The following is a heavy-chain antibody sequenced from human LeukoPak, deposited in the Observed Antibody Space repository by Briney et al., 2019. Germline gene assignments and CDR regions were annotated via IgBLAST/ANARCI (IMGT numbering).Heavy chain of an antibody. CDR3: TRESFLEWFVFDY. CDR1: GFTFGDYA. Sequence: PGGSLRLSCTASGFTFGDYAMSWFRQAPGKGLEWVGFIRSKAYGGTTEYAASVEGRFTISRDDSKSIAYLQMNSLKTEDTAVYYCTRESFLEWFVFDYWGQGTLVTVSS. D-gene: IGHD3-3*01. CDR2: IRSKAYGGTT. V-gene: IGHV3-49*03. J-gene: IGHJ4*02.